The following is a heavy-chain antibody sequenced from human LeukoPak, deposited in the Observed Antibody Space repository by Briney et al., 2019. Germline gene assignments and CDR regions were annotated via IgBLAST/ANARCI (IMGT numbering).Heavy chain of an antibody. Sequence: ASVKVSCKASGYTFTGYYMHWVRQAPGQGLEWMGWINPNSGGTNYAQKFQGWVTMTTDTSTSTAYMELRSLRSDDTAVYYCARDLSYYYDSSIYYYPDYFQHWGQGTLVTVSS. CDR2: INPNSGGT. CDR1: GYTFTGYY. J-gene: IGHJ1*01. D-gene: IGHD3-22*01. V-gene: IGHV1-2*04. CDR3: ARDLSYYYDSSIYYYPDYFQH.